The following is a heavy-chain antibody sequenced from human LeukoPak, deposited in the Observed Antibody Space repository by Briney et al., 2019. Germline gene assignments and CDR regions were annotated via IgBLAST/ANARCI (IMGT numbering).Heavy chain of an antibody. CDR2: IDPTDSYT. Sequence: GESLKISCKGSGYTFTSYWISWVRPMPGKGLEWGGRIDPTDSYTNYSPSFQGHVTISADKSISTAYLQWSSLQASDTAIYYCARLQGMITFGGLVVDWGQGTLVTVSS. D-gene: IGHD3-16*02. V-gene: IGHV5-10-1*01. CDR1: GYTFTSYW. J-gene: IGHJ4*02. CDR3: ARLQGMITFGGLVVD.